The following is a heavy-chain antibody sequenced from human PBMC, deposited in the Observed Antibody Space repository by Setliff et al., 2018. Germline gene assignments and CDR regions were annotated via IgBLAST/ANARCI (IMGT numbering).Heavy chain of an antibody. CDR2: INHSGST. CDR1: GGSFSGYY. CDR3: ARGGYSRGPPVYYFDY. D-gene: IGHD5-12*01. V-gene: IGHV4-34*01. Sequence: KPSETLSLTCAVYGGSFSGYYWSWIRQPPGKGLEWIGEINHSGSTNSNPSLKSRVTISVDTSKNQFSLKLSSVTAADTAVYYCARGGYSRGPPVYYFDYWGQGTLVTSPQ. J-gene: IGHJ4*02.